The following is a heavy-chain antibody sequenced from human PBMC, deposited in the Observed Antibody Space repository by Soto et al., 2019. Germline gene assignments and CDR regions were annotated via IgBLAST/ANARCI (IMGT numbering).Heavy chain of an antibody. J-gene: IGHJ6*02. V-gene: IGHV3-33*01. CDR1: GFTFSSYG. Sequence: QVQLVESGGGVVQPGRSLRLSCAASGFTFSSYGMHWVRQAPGKGLEWVAVIWYDGSNKYYADSVKGRFTISRDNSKNTLYLQMNSRRAEDTAVYYCARGLELSYYYYYYGMDVWGQGTTVTVSS. CDR3: ARGLELSYYYYYYGMDV. D-gene: IGHD1-7*01. CDR2: IWYDGSNK.